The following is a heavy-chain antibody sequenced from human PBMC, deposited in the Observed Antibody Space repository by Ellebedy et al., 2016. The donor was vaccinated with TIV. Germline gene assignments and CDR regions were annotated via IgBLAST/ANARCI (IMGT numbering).Heavy chain of an antibody. CDR3: ARGVPSYNSCYVDY. CDR1: GGSFSGYY. CDR2: IYYSGST. V-gene: IGHV4-34*01. D-gene: IGHD2-2*01. Sequence: MPSETLSLTCAVYGGSFSGYYWSWIRQLPGKGLEWIGSIYYSGSTNYTPSLKSRLTISVDTSKNQFSLQLSSVTAADTAVYYCARGVPSYNSCYVDYWGQGTLVTVSS. J-gene: IGHJ4*02.